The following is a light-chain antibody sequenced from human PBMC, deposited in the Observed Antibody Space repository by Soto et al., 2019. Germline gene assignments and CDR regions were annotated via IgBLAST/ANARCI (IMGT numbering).Light chain of an antibody. CDR1: QSVSNNY. V-gene: IGKV3-20*01. Sequence: EIVFKQSPGTLSLSTGERATLSCRASQSVSNNYLAWYQQKPGQPPRLLIYGASNRATGIPDRFSGSGSGTDFTLTISRLEPEEFAVDYCQQYGSSGTVGQVTKVDIK. CDR2: GAS. CDR3: QQYGSSGT. J-gene: IGKJ1*01.